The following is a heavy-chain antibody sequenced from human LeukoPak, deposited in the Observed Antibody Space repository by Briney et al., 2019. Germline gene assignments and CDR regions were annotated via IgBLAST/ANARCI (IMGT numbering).Heavy chain of an antibody. J-gene: IGHJ5*02. CDR2: ISPDGSYT. CDR1: GFVFSDFY. V-gene: IGHV3-11*03. Sequence: PGGSLRLSCAGSGFVFSDFYINWIRHSPGKGLEWLAYISPDGSYTTYGDSVKGRFVISRDNAKNSVSLQMNSLRVEDTAVYYCARGYSHNSGGWLDPWGQGTLVTVSS. D-gene: IGHD5-12*01. CDR3: ARGYSHNSGGWLDP.